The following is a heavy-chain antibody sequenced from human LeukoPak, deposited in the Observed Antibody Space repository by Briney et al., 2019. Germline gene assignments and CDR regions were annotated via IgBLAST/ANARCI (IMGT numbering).Heavy chain of an antibody. D-gene: IGHD3-3*01. CDR2: IIPIFGTA. CDR1: GGTFSSCA. CDR3: ARADDVRSGYFH. J-gene: IGHJ4*02. V-gene: IGHV1-69*05. Sequence: GSSVTVSLKAAGGTFSSCAVCWVRQAPGPGLERVGGIIPIFGTANYAQKFQGRVTITTDESTSTAYMELSSLRSEDTAVYYCARADDVRSGYFHWGQGTLATVSS.